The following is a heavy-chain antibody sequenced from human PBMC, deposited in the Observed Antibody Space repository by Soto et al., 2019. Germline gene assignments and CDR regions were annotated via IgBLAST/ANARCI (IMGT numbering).Heavy chain of an antibody. V-gene: IGHV1-46*01. Sequence: QVQLVQSGAEVKKPGASVKVSCKASGYSFTYYYIHWVRQAPGQGLEWMVLINPSGGSTSYAQKFQGRVTMTRDTSTSTVYMELNSLRSGVTAVYYCAREDTANGGAFDIWGQGTMVTVSS. CDR2: INPSGGST. CDR1: GYSFTYYY. D-gene: IGHD5-18*01. CDR3: AREDTANGGAFDI. J-gene: IGHJ3*02.